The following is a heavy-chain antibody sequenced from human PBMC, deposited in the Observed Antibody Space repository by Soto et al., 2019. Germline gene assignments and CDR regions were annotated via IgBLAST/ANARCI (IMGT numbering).Heavy chain of an antibody. CDR2: ISAYNGNT. D-gene: IGHD6-13*01. V-gene: IGHV1-18*01. J-gene: IGHJ5*02. CDR3: ARVYWSSSWYPGWFDP. Sequence: ASVKVSCKASGGTFSSNGISWVRQAPGQGLEWMGWISAYNGNTNYAQKLQGRVTMTTDTSTSTAYMELRSLRSDDTAVYYCARVYWSSSWYPGWFDPWGQGTLVTVSS. CDR1: GGTFSSNG.